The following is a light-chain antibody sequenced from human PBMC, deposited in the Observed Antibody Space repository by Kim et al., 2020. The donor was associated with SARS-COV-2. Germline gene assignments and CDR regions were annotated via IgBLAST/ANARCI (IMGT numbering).Light chain of an antibody. CDR1: SSNIGSND. V-gene: IGLV1-47*02. Sequence: RFTTSCSGRSSNIGSNDIYWSRHQPGPAHDLLIMNNYERPSRVPDRFSCSRSGTSDSLAISGLGSEDEGDYYCAGWDDSLSGPRVFGGGTQLTVL. CDR2: NNY. J-gene: IGLJ3*02. CDR3: AGWDDSLSGPRV.